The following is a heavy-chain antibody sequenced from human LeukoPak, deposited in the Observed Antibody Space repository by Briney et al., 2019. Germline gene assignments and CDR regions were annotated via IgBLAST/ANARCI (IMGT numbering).Heavy chain of an antibody. J-gene: IGHJ5*02. D-gene: IGHD6-19*01. Sequence: PGGSLRLSCAASGFTFSGSAMHWVRQASGKGLEWVGRIRSKANSYATAYAAPVKGRFTISRDDSKNTAYLQMNSLKTEDTAVYYCTSRIAVAIWGFDPWGQGTLVTVSS. V-gene: IGHV3-73*01. CDR1: GFTFSGSA. CDR3: TSRIAVAIWGFDP. CDR2: IRSKANSYAT.